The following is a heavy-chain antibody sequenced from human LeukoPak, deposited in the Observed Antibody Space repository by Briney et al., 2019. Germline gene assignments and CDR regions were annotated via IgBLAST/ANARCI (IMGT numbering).Heavy chain of an antibody. V-gene: IGHV1-2*02. CDR1: RYSFTGYY. Sequence: GAALKVSCEASRYSFTGYYMYWVRQAPRQGLEWMGRINPNSVGKNYAQKFQGGVTMTRDTSISTAYMELSRLGSDDTAVYSGARDGTSVMVDFDYWGQGTLVTVSS. D-gene: IGHD5-18*01. J-gene: IGHJ4*02. CDR2: INPNSVGK. CDR3: ARDGTSVMVDFDY.